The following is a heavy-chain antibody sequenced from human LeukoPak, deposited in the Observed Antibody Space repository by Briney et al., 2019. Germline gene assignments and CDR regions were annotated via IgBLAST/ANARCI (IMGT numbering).Heavy chain of an antibody. D-gene: IGHD6-13*01. J-gene: IGHJ4*02. CDR2: IKTNTGNP. V-gene: IGHV7-4-1*02. CDR3: ARDSYSSSWYWGDYYFDY. CDR1: GYTFTSYA. Sequence: ASVKLSCKASGYTFTSYAMNWVRQAPGQGLEWVGWIKTNTGNPTYAQGFTGRFVFSLDTSVSTAYLQISSLKAEDTAVYYCARDSYSSSWYWGDYYFDYWGQGTLVTVSS.